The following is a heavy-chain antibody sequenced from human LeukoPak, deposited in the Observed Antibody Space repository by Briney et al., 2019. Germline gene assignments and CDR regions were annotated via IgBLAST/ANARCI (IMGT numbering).Heavy chain of an antibody. D-gene: IGHD3-3*01. Sequence: PGGSLRLSCAASGFTFNSYWMHWVRQAPGKGLVWVSHINTDGSTTTYADSAKGRFTISRDNSKNTLYLQMNSLRAEDTAVYYCAKEVNDFWSGLFDYWGQGTLVTVSS. J-gene: IGHJ4*02. CDR2: INTDGSTT. V-gene: IGHV3-74*01. CDR3: AKEVNDFWSGLFDY. CDR1: GFTFNSYW.